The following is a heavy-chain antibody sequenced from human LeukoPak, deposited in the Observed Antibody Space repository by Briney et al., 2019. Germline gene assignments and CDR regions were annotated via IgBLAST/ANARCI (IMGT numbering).Heavy chain of an antibody. Sequence: GESLKISCKGSGYSFTSYWIGWVRQMPGKGLEWMGIIYPGDSDTRYSPSFQGQVTISADKSISTAYLQWSSLKASDTAMYYCARQNHYYGSGSYYWGAFDYWGQGTLVTVSS. J-gene: IGHJ4*02. CDR1: GYSFTSYW. V-gene: IGHV5-51*01. CDR3: ARQNHYYGSGSYYWGAFDY. D-gene: IGHD3-10*01. CDR2: IYPGDSDT.